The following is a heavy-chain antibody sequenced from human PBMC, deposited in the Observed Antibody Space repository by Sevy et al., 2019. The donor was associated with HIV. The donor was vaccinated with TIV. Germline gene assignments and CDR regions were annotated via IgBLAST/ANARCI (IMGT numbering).Heavy chain of an antibody. CDR2: IRYDGSNK. V-gene: IGHV3-30*02. CDR3: AKDSGDSGYDLYGYYYYGMDV. D-gene: IGHD5-12*01. Sequence: GGSLRLSCAASGFTFSSYGMHWVRQAPGKGLEWVAFIRYDGSNKYYADSVKGRFTISRDNSKNTLYLQMNSLRAEDTAGYYCAKDSGDSGYDLYGYYYYGMDVWGQGTTVTVSS. CDR1: GFTFSSYG. J-gene: IGHJ6*02.